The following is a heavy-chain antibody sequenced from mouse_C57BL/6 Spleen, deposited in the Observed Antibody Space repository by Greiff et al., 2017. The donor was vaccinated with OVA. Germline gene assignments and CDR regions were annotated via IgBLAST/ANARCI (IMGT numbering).Heavy chain of an antibody. Sequence: EVKLVESGGGLVQPGGSMKLSCAASGFTFSDAWMDWVRQSPEKRLEWVAEIRNTASDTHAYYAESVKGRFTISRYDSKSIVYMKVNSLRAEDTGIDYCTWVGSYDGSSFWGQGTTLTVSA. V-gene: IGHV6-6*01. CDR3: TWVGSYDGSSF. CDR2: IRNTASDTHA. CDR1: GFTFSDAW. J-gene: IGHJ2*01. D-gene: IGHD1-1*01.